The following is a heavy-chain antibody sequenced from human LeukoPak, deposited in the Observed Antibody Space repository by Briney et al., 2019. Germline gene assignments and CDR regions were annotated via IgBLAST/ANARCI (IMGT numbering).Heavy chain of an antibody. V-gene: IGHV3-20*04. CDR1: GFTFSSYT. D-gene: IGHD1-26*01. J-gene: IGHJ6*02. CDR2: INWNDGST. CDR3: GRGDQGYYYGMDV. Sequence: GGSLRLSCAASGFTFSSYTMNWVRQAPGKGLEWVSGINWNDGSTGYADSVKGRFTISRDNAKNSLYLQMNSLRAEDTALYYCGRGDQGYYYGMDVWGQGTTVTVSS.